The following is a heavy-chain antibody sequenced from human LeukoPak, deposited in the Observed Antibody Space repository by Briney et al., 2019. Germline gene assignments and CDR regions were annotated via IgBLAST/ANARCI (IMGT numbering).Heavy chain of an antibody. J-gene: IGHJ3*02. Sequence: GGSLRVSCAASGFTVSGNYLRWVRQDPGKGLEWVSLIYSSGSTYYADSVKGRFTISSDNSKNTLYLQMNSLRADDTAVYYCARDWRYCSSGSCYTDHAFDIWGQGTKVTVSS. D-gene: IGHD2-15*01. CDR1: GFTVSGNY. CDR2: IYSSGST. CDR3: ARDWRYCSSGSCYTDHAFDI. V-gene: IGHV3-53*01.